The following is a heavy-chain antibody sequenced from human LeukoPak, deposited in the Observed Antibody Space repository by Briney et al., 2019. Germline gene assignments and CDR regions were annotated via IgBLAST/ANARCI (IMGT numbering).Heavy chain of an antibody. D-gene: IGHD6-13*01. CDR2: IYTSGST. V-gene: IGHV4-61*02. J-gene: IGHJ3*02. Sequence: NPSETLSLTCTVSGGSISSGSYYWSWIRQPAGKGLEWIGLIYTSGSTNYNPSLKSRVTISVDTSKNQFSLKLSSVTAADTAVYYCARDPGYSSSWPYAFDIWGQGTMVTVSS. CDR1: GGSISSGSYY. CDR3: ARDPGYSSSWPYAFDI.